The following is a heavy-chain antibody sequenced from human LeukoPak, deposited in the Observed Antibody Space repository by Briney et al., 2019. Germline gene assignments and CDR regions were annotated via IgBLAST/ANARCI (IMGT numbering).Heavy chain of an antibody. CDR2: ISWNSGSI. J-gene: IGHJ4*02. V-gene: IGHV3-9*01. CDR3: AKGHTYYYDSSGYYWDY. D-gene: IGHD3-22*01. Sequence: QSGGSLRLSCAASGFTFDDYTMHWVRHAPGKGLEWVSGISWNSGSIGYADSVKGRFTISRDNAKNSLYLQMNSLRAEDTALYYCAKGHTYYYDSSGYYWDYWGQGTLVTVSS. CDR1: GFTFDDYT.